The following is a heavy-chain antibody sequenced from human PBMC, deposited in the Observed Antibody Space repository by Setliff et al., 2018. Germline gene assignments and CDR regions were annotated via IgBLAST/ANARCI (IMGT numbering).Heavy chain of an antibody. CDR3: VREDILTSYYMFDY. CDR1: GYIFNNYF. CDR2: FHPYSGHT. Sequence: GSSEKVACKAPGYIFNNYFLHWVRQAPGHGLEWMGRFHPYSGHTNYAQNFQGRVTMTMDASITTVYMELSRLTSDDTAVYYCVREDILTSYYMFDYWGQGTLVTVSS. J-gene: IGHJ4*02. D-gene: IGHD3-9*01. V-gene: IGHV1-2*06.